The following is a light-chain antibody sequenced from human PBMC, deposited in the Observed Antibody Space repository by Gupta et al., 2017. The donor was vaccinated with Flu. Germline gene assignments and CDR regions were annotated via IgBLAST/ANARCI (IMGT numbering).Light chain of an antibody. CDR2: GAS. CDR3: QQYSSSLT. V-gene: IGKV3-20*01. CDR1: QSVSSSY. Sequence: PGTLSLSPGERATLSCRASQSVSSSYLAWYQQKPGQAPRLLIYGASSSASGIPDRFSGSGSGTDFTLTISRLEPEDFAVYYWQQYSSSLTFGGGTKVEIK. J-gene: IGKJ4*01.